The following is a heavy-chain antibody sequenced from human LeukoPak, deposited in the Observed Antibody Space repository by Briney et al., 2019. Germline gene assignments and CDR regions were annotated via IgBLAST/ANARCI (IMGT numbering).Heavy chain of an antibody. CDR2: ISYDGSNK. CDR1: GFTFSSYA. CDR3: ARDDCSSISCYHNWFDP. Sequence: GRSLRLSCAASGFTFSSYAMHWVRQAPGKGLEWVAVISYDGSNKYYADSVKGRFTISRDNSKNTLYLQMNSLRAEDTAVYYCARDDCSSISCYHNWFDPWGQGTLVTVSS. D-gene: IGHD2-2*01. J-gene: IGHJ5*02. V-gene: IGHV3-30-3*01.